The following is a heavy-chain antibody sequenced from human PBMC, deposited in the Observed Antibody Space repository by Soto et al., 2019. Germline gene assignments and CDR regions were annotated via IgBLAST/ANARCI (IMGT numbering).Heavy chain of an antibody. CDR1: GGTFSSYA. Sequence: SVKVSCKASGGTFSSYAISWVRQAPGQGLEWMGGIIPIFGTANYAQKFQGRVTITADESTSTAYTELSSLRSEDTAVYYCARDRGYSSGWYRPGDAFDIWGQGTMVTVSS. D-gene: IGHD6-19*01. V-gene: IGHV1-69*13. CDR3: ARDRGYSSGWYRPGDAFDI. CDR2: IIPIFGTA. J-gene: IGHJ3*02.